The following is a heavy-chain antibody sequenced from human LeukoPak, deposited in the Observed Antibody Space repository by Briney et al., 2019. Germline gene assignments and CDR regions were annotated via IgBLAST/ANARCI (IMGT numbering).Heavy chain of an antibody. CDR3: AKGSELPAAIRGNWFDS. J-gene: IGHJ5*01. CDR2: ISGSGGNT. V-gene: IGHV3-23*01. CDR1: GFTFSSYG. D-gene: IGHD2-2*01. Sequence: PGGSLRLSCAAPGFTFSSYGMSWVRQTPGKRLEWVSAISGSGGNTYDADSVKGRFTISRDNSKNTLYLQMNSLRAEDTALYYCAKGSELPAAIRGNWFDSWGQGTLVTVSS.